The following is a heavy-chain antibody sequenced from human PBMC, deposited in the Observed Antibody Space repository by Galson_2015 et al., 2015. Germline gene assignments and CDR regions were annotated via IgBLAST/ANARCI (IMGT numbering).Heavy chain of an antibody. Sequence: LSLTCAVSGGSISSSNWWSWVRQPPGKGLEWIGEIYHSGSTNYNPSLKSRVTISVDKSKNQFSLKLSSVTAADTAVYYCARESIAVAGAYFDYWGQGTLVTVSS. D-gene: IGHD6-19*01. CDR2: IYHSGST. CDR1: GGSISSSNW. CDR3: ARESIAVAGAYFDY. V-gene: IGHV4-4*02. J-gene: IGHJ4*02.